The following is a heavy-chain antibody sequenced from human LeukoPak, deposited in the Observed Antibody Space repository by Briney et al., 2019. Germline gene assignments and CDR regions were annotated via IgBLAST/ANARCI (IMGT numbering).Heavy chain of an antibody. CDR2: ISGSGDGT. CDR3: ARGGGLDV. Sequence: GGSLRLSCAASGFTFDNYAMIWVRLAPGRGLEYVSVISGSGDGTYSADSVRGRFTISRDNSKNTLYLEMSNLRAEDTAVYFCARGGGLDVWGQGATVTVSS. CDR1: GFTFDNYA. D-gene: IGHD3-16*01. J-gene: IGHJ6*02. V-gene: IGHV3-23*01.